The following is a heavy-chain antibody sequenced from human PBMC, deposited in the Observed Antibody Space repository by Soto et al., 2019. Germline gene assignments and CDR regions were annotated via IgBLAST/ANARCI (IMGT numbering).Heavy chain of an antibody. J-gene: IGHJ4*02. D-gene: IGHD2-2*02. V-gene: IGHV3-30*18. CDR1: GFTFSSYG. CDR2: ISYDGSNK. Sequence: LRLSCAASGFTFSSYGMHWVRQAPGKGLEWVAVISYDGSNKYYADSVKGRFTISRDNSKNTLYLQMNSLRAEDTAVYYCAKELYLGIDYWGQGTLVTVSS. CDR3: AKELYLGIDY.